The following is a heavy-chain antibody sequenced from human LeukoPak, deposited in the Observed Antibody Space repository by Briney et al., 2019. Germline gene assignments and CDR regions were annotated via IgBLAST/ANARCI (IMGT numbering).Heavy chain of an antibody. D-gene: IGHD6-19*01. V-gene: IGHV1-69*13. CDR2: IIPIFGTA. CDR1: GGTFSSYA. Sequence: SVKVSCKASGGTFSSYAISWVRQAPGQGLEWMGGIIPIFGTANYAQKFQGRVTITADESTSTAYMELSSLRSEDTAVYYCARGSSGWYREFDYWGQGTLVTVSS. J-gene: IGHJ4*02. CDR3: ARGSSGWYREFDY.